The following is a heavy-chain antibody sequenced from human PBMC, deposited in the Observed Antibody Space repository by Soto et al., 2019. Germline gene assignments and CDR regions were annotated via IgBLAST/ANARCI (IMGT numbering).Heavy chain of an antibody. V-gene: IGHV3-21*02. CDR2: ITSSSGHI. CDR1: GFTLTTYN. CDR3: VRERGLSSFYGMDV. Sequence: EVQLVESGGGLVKPGGSLRLSCEASGFTLTTYNMNWVRQASGKGLEWVSSITSSSGHIYYADSVKGRFTISRDNARNSLYLQMNSLRAEDTAVYYCVRERGLSSFYGMDVWGQGTTVTVSS. D-gene: IGHD3-10*01. J-gene: IGHJ6*02.